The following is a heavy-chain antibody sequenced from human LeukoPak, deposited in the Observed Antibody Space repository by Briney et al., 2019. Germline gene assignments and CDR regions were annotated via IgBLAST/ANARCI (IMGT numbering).Heavy chain of an antibody. D-gene: IGHD6-19*01. V-gene: IGHV3-23*01. CDR3: AKLYSTGWYYFDY. Sequence: GGSLRLSCAASGFSFSRFAMSWVRQAPGKGLEWVATISGSAGGTYYADSVKGRVTISRDNSKNTVYLQMNSLRAEDTAVYYCAKLYSTGWYYFDYWGRGTLVTVSS. CDR1: GFSFSRFA. J-gene: IGHJ4*02. CDR2: ISGSAGGT.